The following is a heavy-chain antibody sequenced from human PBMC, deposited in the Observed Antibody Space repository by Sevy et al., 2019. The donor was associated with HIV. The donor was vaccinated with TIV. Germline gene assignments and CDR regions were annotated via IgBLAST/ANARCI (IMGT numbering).Heavy chain of an antibody. V-gene: IGHV3-21*01. CDR1: GFTFSSYT. J-gene: IGHJ4*02. CDR2: ISSTRNYI. D-gene: IGHD4-17*01. CDR3: ARGSHDYGDYHRDVGFDY. Sequence: GKSLKISCADSGFTFSSYTMNWVRQAPGKGLQWVSSISSTRNYIYYADSLKGRFSISRDNAKNSLYLQMNSLRAEDTAVDYCARGSHDYGDYHRDVGFDYWGQGTSVTVSS.